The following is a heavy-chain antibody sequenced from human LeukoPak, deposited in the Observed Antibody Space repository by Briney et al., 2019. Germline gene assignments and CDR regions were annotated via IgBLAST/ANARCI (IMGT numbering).Heavy chain of an antibody. J-gene: IGHJ4*02. V-gene: IGHV3-21*01. CDR3: ARDRWGYSYGGY. D-gene: IGHD5-18*01. Sequence: GGSLRLSCAASGFTFSSYSMNWVRQAPGKGLEWVSSISSSSSYIYYADSVKGRFTISRDNAKNSLYLQMNSLRDEDTGVYYCARDRWGYSYGGYWGQGTLVTVSS. CDR1: GFTFSSYS. CDR2: ISSSSSYI.